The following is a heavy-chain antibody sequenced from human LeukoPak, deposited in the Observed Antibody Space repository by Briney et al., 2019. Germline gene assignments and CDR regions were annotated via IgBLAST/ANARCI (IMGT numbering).Heavy chain of an antibody. D-gene: IGHD3-22*01. Sequence: GGSLRLSCAASGFTFSSYSMNWVRQAPGKGLEWVSSISSSSSYIYYADSVKGRFTTSRDNAKNSLYLQMNSLGAEDTAVYYCARDVHYYDSSGYYDMFDYWGQGTLVTVSS. CDR1: GFTFSSYS. CDR2: ISSSSSYI. CDR3: ARDVHYYDSSGYYDMFDY. V-gene: IGHV3-21*01. J-gene: IGHJ4*02.